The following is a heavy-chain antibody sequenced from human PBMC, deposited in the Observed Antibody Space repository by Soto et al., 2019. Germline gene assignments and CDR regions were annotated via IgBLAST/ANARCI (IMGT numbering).Heavy chain of an antibody. Sequence: SETLSLTCTVSGGSISSYYWSWIRQPPGKGLEWIGYIYYSGSTNYNPSLKSRVTISVDTSKNQFSLKLSSVTAADTAVYYCAREDSRSWYGGGWFDPWGQGTLVTVSS. D-gene: IGHD6-13*01. CDR1: GGSISSYY. V-gene: IGHV4-59*01. CDR2: IYYSGST. CDR3: AREDSRSWYGGGWFDP. J-gene: IGHJ5*02.